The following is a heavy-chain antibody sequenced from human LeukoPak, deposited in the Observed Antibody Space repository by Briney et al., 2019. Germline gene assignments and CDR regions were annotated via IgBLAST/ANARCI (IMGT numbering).Heavy chain of an antibody. Sequence: PGGSLRLSCAASGFTFSSYAKSWVRQAPGKGLEWVSAISYRGGSTYYTHSVKGRFTISRDNSKNTLYLQMNSLRAEDTAVYYCAKEIFGVPAATSAYWGQGTLVTVSS. D-gene: IGHD2-2*01. CDR2: ISYRGGST. CDR1: GFTFSSYA. CDR3: AKEIFGVPAATSAY. V-gene: IGHV3-23*01. J-gene: IGHJ4*02.